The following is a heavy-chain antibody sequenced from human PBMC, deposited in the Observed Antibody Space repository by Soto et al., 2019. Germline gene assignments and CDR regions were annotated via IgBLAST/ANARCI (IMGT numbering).Heavy chain of an antibody. CDR3: AKDGSHNFDY. D-gene: IGHD1-26*01. Sequence: QVQLVESGGGVVQPGRSLRLSCAASGFTFSHYPMHWVRQAPGKGLEWVALMSYDASNEYYADSVKGRFTISRDNSKNTLYLHMNSLRAEDTAVYYCAKDGSHNFDYWGQGTLVTVSS. V-gene: IGHV3-30*18. CDR1: GFTFSHYP. CDR2: MSYDASNE. J-gene: IGHJ4*02.